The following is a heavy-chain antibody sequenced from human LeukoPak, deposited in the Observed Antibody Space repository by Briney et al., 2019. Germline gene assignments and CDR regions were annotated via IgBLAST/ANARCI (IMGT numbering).Heavy chain of an antibody. Sequence: GGSLRLSCAASGFTFSSYHMHWVRQAPGKGLEFVSAISSYGDATFYANSVKGRFTISRDNSKNTLYLQMGSLRLEDMAVYYCARETGLASILFDYWGQGTLVTVSS. CDR1: GFTFSSYH. V-gene: IGHV3-64*01. J-gene: IGHJ4*02. CDR2: ISSYGDAT. D-gene: IGHD3-9*01. CDR3: ARETGLASILFDY.